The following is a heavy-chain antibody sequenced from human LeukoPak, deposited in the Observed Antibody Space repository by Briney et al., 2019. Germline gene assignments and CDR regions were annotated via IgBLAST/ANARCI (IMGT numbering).Heavy chain of an antibody. CDR3: ARGYKVRGVFDY. CDR1: GFSVSDNY. V-gene: IGHV3-11*01. D-gene: IGHD3-10*01. Sequence: PGGSLRLSCAASGFSVSDNYMYWVRQAPGKGLEWVSYISSSGSTIYYADSVKGRFTISRDNAKNSLYLQMNSLRAEDTAVYYCARGYKVRGVFDYWGQGTLVTVSS. CDR2: ISSSGSTI. J-gene: IGHJ4*02.